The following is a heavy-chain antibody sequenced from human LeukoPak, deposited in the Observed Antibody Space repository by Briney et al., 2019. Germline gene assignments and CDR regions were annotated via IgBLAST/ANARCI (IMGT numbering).Heavy chain of an antibody. CDR2: ISAYNGNT. Sequence: ASVKVSCKASGYTFTSYGISWVRQAPGQGLEWMGWISAYNGNTNYAQKLQGRVTMTTDTSTSTAYMELRSLRSDDTAVYYCARDVWSYDGSWSYKPRYYYYYMDVWGKGTTVTISS. D-gene: IGHD3-10*01. CDR1: GYTFTSYG. V-gene: IGHV1-18*01. CDR3: ARDVWSYDGSWSYKPRYYYYYMDV. J-gene: IGHJ6*03.